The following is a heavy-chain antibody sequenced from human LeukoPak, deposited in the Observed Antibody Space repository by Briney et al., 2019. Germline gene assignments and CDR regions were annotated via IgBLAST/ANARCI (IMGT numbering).Heavy chain of an antibody. CDR2: IRGSGET. CDR1: GFSVKNYY. V-gene: IGHV3-66*03. Sequence: TGGSLRLSCAVSGFSVKNYYMNWVRQAPGKGLEWVSLIRGSGETFYADSVKGRFTISRDDSKNTVYLQMNRLRVEDTAVYFYARDRAATQDWVEFDPWGQGTLVIVAS. J-gene: IGHJ5*02. CDR3: ARDRAATQDWVEFDP. D-gene: IGHD3/OR15-3a*01.